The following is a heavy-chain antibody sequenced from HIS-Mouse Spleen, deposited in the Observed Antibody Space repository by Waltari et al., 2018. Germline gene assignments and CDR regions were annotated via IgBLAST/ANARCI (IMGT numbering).Heavy chain of an antibody. J-gene: IGHJ4*02. CDR3: AKGGLMVYAIGDY. D-gene: IGHD2-8*01. CDR1: GFTFSSYG. V-gene: IGHV3-33*06. Sequence: QVQLVESGGGVVQPGSSLRPSCAASGFTFSSYGMHWVRQAPGKGLEWVAVIWYDGSNKYYADSVKGRFTISRDNSKNTLYLQMNSLRAEDTAVYYCAKGGLMVYAIGDYWGQGTRVTVSS. CDR2: IWYDGSNK.